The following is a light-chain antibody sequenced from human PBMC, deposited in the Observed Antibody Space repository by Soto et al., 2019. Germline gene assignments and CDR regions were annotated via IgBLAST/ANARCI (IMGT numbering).Light chain of an antibody. J-gene: IGKJ2*01. V-gene: IGKV1-39*01. CDR1: QSIGTY. Sequence: DIQMTQSPSSLSASVGDRVTITCRASQSIGTYLNWYLQKPGKAPQLLIHAASSLQTGVPSRFSGSGSGTEFTLTINSLQPEDFASFYCQQSFSTPPTFGQGTKLAIK. CDR2: AAS. CDR3: QQSFSTPPT.